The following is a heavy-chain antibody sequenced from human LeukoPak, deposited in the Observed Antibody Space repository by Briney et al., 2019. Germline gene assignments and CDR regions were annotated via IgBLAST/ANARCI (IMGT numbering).Heavy chain of an antibody. CDR2: IYTSGST. V-gene: IGHV4-61*02. D-gene: IGHD3-22*01. Sequence: PSETLSLTCTVSGGSISSGSYYWSWIRQPAGKGLEWIGRIYTSGSTSYNPSLKSRVTISVDTSKNQFSLKLSSVTAADTAVYYCAREEDYYDSSGYYLYWGQGTLVTVSS. CDR1: GGSISSGSYY. CDR3: AREEDYYDSSGYYLY. J-gene: IGHJ4*02.